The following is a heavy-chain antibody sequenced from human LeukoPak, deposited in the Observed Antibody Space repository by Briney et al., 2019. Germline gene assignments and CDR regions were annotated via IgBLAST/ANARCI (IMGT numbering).Heavy chain of an antibody. Sequence: SQTLSLTCTVSGGSISSDGYYWSWIRQLPGKGLEYIGYIYYSGSAYYNPSLKSRVTISVDTSKNQFSLKLSSVTAADTAVYYCARDHWGGRAYDYWGQGTLVTVSS. CDR3: ARDHWGGRAYDY. CDR1: GGSISSDGYY. CDR2: IYYSGSA. V-gene: IGHV4-31*03. J-gene: IGHJ4*02. D-gene: IGHD3-16*01.